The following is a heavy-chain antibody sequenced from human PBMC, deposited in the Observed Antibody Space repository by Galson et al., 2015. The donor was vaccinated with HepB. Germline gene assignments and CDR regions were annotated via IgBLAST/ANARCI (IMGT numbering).Heavy chain of an antibody. CDR2: IYFSGRN. Sequence: ETLSLTCTVSGDPISSYYWSWIRQPPGKGLEWIGYIYFSGRNVYSPSLKSRVIMSLDTSKNQPSLKLSSTFAADTAVYYCARVLSLDTVTFLSTTHIFDPWGQGTLVTVSS. D-gene: IGHD4-17*01. J-gene: IGHJ5*02. CDR1: GDPISSYY. CDR3: ARVLSLDTVTFLSTTHIFDP. V-gene: IGHV4-59*12.